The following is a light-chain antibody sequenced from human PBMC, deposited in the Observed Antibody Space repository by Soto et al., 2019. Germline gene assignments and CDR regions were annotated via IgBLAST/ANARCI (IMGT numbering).Light chain of an antibody. CDR1: QSLLLSNGYNY. J-gene: IGKJ1*01. V-gene: IGKV2-28*01. CDR2: LGS. Sequence: DIGMTQSPRSLPVTPGEPASISCRSSQSLLLSNGYNYLDWYLQKPGQSPQLLIYLGSNRASGVPDRFSGSGSGTDFTLKISRVEAEDVGVYYCMQALQTLWTFGQGTKVHIK. CDR3: MQALQTLWT.